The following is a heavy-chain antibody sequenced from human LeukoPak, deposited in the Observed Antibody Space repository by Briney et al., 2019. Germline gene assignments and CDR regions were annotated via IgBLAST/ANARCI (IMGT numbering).Heavy chain of an antibody. Sequence: GGSLRLSCAASGFTFSYYAMNWVRQAPGKGLEWVSYIGVGSSTIYYADSVKGRFTISRDNAKNSLYLQMNSLRAEDTAVYYCAREIRIVGTQGFDYWGQGTLVTVSS. J-gene: IGHJ4*02. CDR3: AREIRIVGTQGFDY. D-gene: IGHD1-26*01. CDR2: IGVGSSTI. V-gene: IGHV3-48*04. CDR1: GFTFSYYA.